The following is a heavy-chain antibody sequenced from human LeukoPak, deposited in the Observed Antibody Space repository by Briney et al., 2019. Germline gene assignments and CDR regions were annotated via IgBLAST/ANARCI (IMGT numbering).Heavy chain of an antibody. D-gene: IGHD6-13*01. CDR3: ARRSIAASGFDD. Sequence: GESLQISCESSLYSITTYWIGWVRQMPKERLEWMGIVYPGDSDTRYSPSFQGQVTISADKSNSTAYLQWSSLKASDTAMFYCARRSIAASGFDDWGQGTLVTVSS. CDR1: LYSITTYW. J-gene: IGHJ4*02. V-gene: IGHV5-51*01. CDR2: VYPGDSDT.